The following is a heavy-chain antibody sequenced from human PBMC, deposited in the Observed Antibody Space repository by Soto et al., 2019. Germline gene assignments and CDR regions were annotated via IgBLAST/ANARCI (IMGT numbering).Heavy chain of an antibody. J-gene: IGHJ6*02. D-gene: IGHD3-3*01. CDR1: GGSISSSSYY. CDR3: ARRRTLRFLHYGMDV. V-gene: IGHV4-39*01. CDR2: INYSGST. Sequence: SETLSLPCTVSGGSISSSSYYWGWIRQPPGKGLEWIGSINYSGSTYYIPTLRSRVTISGDTTKNQSSLKLSSETAADTAVYYCARRRTLRFLHYGMDVWGQGTTVTVSS.